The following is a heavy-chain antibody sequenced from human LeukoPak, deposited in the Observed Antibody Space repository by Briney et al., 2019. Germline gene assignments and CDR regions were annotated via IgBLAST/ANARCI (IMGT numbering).Heavy chain of an antibody. CDR3: ARVPPYYYDSSVDY. J-gene: IGHJ4*02. Sequence: ASVKVSCKASGYTFTGYYMHWVRQAPGQGLERMGWINPNSGGTNYAQKFQGRVTMTRDTSISTAYMELSRLRSDDTAVYYCARVPPYYYDSSVDYWGQGTLVTVSS. V-gene: IGHV1-2*02. CDR2: INPNSGGT. D-gene: IGHD3-22*01. CDR1: GYTFTGYY.